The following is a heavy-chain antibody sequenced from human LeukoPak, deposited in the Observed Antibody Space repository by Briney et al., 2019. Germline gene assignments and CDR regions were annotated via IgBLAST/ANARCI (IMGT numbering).Heavy chain of an antibody. CDR3: ARTPPGGDVDH. V-gene: IGHV1-8*01. CDR2: ISPKSGDT. J-gene: IGHJ4*02. Sequence: ASVKVSCKGSGYTFTSYDINWVRQATGQGLEWMGWISPKSGDTGYAQKFQGRITITRNTPLGTVYMEVNSLRSEDTAVYYCARTPPGGDVDHWGEGTLVTVSS. CDR1: GYTFTSYD. D-gene: IGHD3-16*01.